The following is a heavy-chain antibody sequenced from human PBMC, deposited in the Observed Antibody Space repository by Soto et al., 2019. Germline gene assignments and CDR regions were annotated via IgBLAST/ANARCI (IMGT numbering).Heavy chain of an antibody. CDR1: GYTFSSYY. J-gene: IGHJ6*02. CDR3: ARGGGIVVVTAPYDH. Sequence: ASVKVSCKASGYTFSSYYMNWVRQAPGQGLEWLGIINPSGGYTTYAQRFLGRVTMTSDTSTSTVHMELGSLTSEDTAVYYCARGGGIVVVTAPYDHWGLGTTVTVSS. D-gene: IGHD2-21*02. V-gene: IGHV1-46*03. CDR2: INPSGGYT.